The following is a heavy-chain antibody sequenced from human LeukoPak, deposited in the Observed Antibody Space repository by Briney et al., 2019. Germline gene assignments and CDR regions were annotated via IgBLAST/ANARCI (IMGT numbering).Heavy chain of an antibody. CDR3: ARDGFGLGYCSGGSCYLFDY. CDR2: INPSGGST. Sequence: ASVKVSCKASGYMFISYYIHWVRQAPGQGLEWMGIINPSGGSTSYAQKFQGRVTMTRDMSTSTVYMELSSLRSEDTAVYYCARDGFGLGYCSGGSCYLFDYWGQGTLVTVSP. J-gene: IGHJ4*02. D-gene: IGHD2-15*01. CDR1: GYMFISYY. V-gene: IGHV1-46*01.